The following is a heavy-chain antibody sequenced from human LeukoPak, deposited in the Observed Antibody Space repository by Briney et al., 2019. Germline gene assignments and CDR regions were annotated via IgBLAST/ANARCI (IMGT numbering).Heavy chain of an antibody. V-gene: IGHV3-30*03. Sequence: GALRLSCAASGFTFSSYGMHWVRQAPGKGLEWVAVISYDGSNKYYADSVKGRFTISRDNSKNTLYLQMNSLRAEDTAVYYCARGGGRDDAFDIWGQGTMVTVSS. J-gene: IGHJ3*02. CDR1: GFTFSSYG. CDR3: ARGGGRDDAFDI. D-gene: IGHD2-15*01. CDR2: ISYDGSNK.